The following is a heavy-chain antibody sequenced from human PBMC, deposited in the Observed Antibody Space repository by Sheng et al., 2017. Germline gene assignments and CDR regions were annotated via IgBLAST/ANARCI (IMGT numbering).Heavy chain of an antibody. CDR3: AKDVCRGTSCYAFDY. Sequence: EVQLVESGGGLVKPGESLRLSCVVSGFTLSTYSMNWVRQTPGKGPEWVSSVSTSSDYIYYSDSVKGRFTISRDNAKNSLYLQMNSLRPEDTAVYFCAKDVCRGTSCYAFDYWGQGTLVTVSS. V-gene: IGHV3-21*01. CDR1: GFTLSTYS. CDR2: VSTSSDYI. J-gene: IGHJ4*02. D-gene: IGHD2-2*01.